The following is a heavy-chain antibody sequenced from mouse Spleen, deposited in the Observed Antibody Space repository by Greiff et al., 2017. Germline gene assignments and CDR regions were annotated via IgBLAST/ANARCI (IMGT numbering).Heavy chain of an antibody. V-gene: IGHV5-16*01. CDR1: GFTFSDYY. Sequence: EVKLMESEGGLVQPGSSMKLSCTASGFTFSDYYMAWVRQVPEKGLEWVANINYDGSSTYYLDSLKSRFIISRDNAKNILYLQMSSLKSEDTATYYCARVEPWFAYWGQGTLVTVSA. CDR3: ARVEPWFAY. J-gene: IGHJ3*01. CDR2: INYDGSST.